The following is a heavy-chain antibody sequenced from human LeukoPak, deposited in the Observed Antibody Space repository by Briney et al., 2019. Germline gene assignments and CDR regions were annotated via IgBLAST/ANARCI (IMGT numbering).Heavy chain of an antibody. CDR2: ISAHNGNT. CDR1: GYTFTSYG. J-gene: IGHJ6*02. V-gene: IGHV1-18*01. Sequence: ASVKVSCKASGYTFTSYGISWVRQAPGQGLEWMGWISAHNGNTNYAQKLQGRVTMTTDTSTSTAYMELRSLRSDDTAVYYCARLVAVAGARNYYYYYGMDVWGQGTTVTVSS. D-gene: IGHD6-19*01. CDR3: ARLVAVAGARNYYYYYGMDV.